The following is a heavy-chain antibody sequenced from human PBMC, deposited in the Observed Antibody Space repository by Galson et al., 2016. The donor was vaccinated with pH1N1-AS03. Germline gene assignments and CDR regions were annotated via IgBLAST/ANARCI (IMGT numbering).Heavy chain of an antibody. Sequence: PALVTPTQTLTLTCTISGFSLPTGGVGVAWVRQPPGKALEWLAHIYWNDNKLYRPSLKTRLTITKDTSKNQVVLSMTNMDPTDTATYYCARRSWDPKEGFDYWGQGTLVTVSS. D-gene: IGHD1-26*01. CDR3: ARRSWDPKEGFDY. CDR2: IYWNDNK. V-gene: IGHV2-5*01. CDR1: GFSLPTGGVG. J-gene: IGHJ4*02.